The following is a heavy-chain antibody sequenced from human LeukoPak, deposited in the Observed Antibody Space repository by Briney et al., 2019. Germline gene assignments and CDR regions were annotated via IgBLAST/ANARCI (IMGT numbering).Heavy chain of an antibody. CDR2: IYYSGST. CDR3: ARGRYSRSRGVGYYFDY. D-gene: IGHD6-13*01. Sequence: SQTLSLTCTVSGGSISSGGYYWSWIRQHPGKGLEWIGYIYYSGSTYYNPSLKSRVTISVDTSKNQFSLKLSSVTAADTAVYYCARGRYSRSRGVGYYFDYWGQGTLVTVCS. CDR1: GGSISSGGYY. J-gene: IGHJ4*02. V-gene: IGHV4-31*03.